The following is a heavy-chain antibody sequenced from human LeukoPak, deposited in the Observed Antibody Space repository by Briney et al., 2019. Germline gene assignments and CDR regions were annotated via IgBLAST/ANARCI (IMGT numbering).Heavy chain of an antibody. CDR2: ISGSGGST. CDR1: GFTFSSYA. CDR3: AKDLDDYVWGSYRSGDY. J-gene: IGHJ4*02. D-gene: IGHD3-16*02. Sequence: GGSLRLSCAASGFTFSSYAMSWVRQAPGKGLEWVSAISGSGGSTYYADSVKGRFTISRDNSKNTLYLQMNSLRAEDTAVYYCAKDLDDYVWGSYRSGDYWGQGTLVTVSS. V-gene: IGHV3-23*01.